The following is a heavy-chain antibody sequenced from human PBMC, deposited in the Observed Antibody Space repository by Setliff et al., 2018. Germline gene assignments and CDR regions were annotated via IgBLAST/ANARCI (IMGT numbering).Heavy chain of an antibody. D-gene: IGHD1-26*01. CDR3: ARERGSYGKLYYYYGMDV. CDR1: GYTFTSYY. Sequence: SCKASGYTFTSYYMHWVRQAPGKGLEWVAVIWYDGSNKYYADSVKGRFTISRDNSKNTLYLQMNSLRAEDTAVYYCARERGSYGKLYYYYGMDVWGQGTT. V-gene: IGHV3-33*01. CDR2: IWYDGSNK. J-gene: IGHJ6*02.